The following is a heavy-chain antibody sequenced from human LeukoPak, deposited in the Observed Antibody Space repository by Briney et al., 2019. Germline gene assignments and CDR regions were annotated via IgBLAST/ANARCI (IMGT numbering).Heavy chain of an antibody. CDR3: ARRREFSSSWSYGGNWYFDL. J-gene: IGHJ2*01. CDR2: ISGSGGST. CDR1: GFTFSSYA. D-gene: IGHD6-13*01. Sequence: PGGSLRLSCAASGFTFSSYAMSWVRQAPGKGLEWVSAISGSGGSTYYADSVKGRFTISRDNSKNTLYLQMNSLRAEDTAVYYCARRREFSSSWSYGGNWYFDLWGRGTLVTVSS. V-gene: IGHV3-23*01.